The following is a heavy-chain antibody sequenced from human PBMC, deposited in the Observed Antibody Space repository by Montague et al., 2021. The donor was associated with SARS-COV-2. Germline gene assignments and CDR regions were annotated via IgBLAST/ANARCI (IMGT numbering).Heavy chain of an antibody. J-gene: IGHJ4*02. CDR1: GFTFSNYW. Sequence: SLRLSCAASGFTFSNYWMSWVRQVPGKGLEWVANINQDGSEKYYVDSVKGRFTISRDNAKNSLSLQMNSLRAEDTAVYYCARGGLCSSISCYTEYYFDYWGQGTLVTVSS. CDR2: INQDGSEK. V-gene: IGHV3-7*01. CDR3: ARGGLCSSISCYTEYYFDY. D-gene: IGHD2-2*02.